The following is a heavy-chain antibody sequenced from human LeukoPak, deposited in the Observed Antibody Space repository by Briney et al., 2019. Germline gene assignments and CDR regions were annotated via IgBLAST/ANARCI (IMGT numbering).Heavy chain of an antibody. Sequence: GGSLRLACAVSGFTFSSYAMGWVRQARGKGRECVSSISGSGGSTYYTDCAKGRFTISRDNSENTLYPQMNSLRVEDTAVYYCAKGAGGNYFPLDYWGQGTLATVSS. V-gene: IGHV3-23*01. D-gene: IGHD1-26*01. CDR1: GFTFSSYA. J-gene: IGHJ4*02. CDR2: ISGSGGST. CDR3: AKGAGGNYFPLDY.